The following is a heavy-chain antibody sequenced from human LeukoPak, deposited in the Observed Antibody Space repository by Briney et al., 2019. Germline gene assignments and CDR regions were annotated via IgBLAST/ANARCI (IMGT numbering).Heavy chain of an antibody. CDR2: IYYSGST. Sequence: SETLSLTCTVSGGSISSSSYYWGWIRQHPGKGLEWIGYIYYSGSTYYNPSLKSRVTISVDTSKNQFSLKLSSVTAADTAVYYCARFMYYYDSSGYSEYYFDYWGQGTLVTVSS. CDR1: GGSISSSSYY. V-gene: IGHV4-31*03. D-gene: IGHD3-22*01. J-gene: IGHJ4*02. CDR3: ARFMYYYDSSGYSEYYFDY.